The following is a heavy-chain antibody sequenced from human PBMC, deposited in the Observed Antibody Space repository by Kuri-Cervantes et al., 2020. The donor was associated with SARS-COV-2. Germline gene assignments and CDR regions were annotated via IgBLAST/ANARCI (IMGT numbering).Heavy chain of an antibody. J-gene: IGHJ4*02. CDR3: ARGGRTRNSYYFDY. V-gene: IGHV4-61*02. Sequence: SETLSLTCTVSGGSISSGSYYWSWIRQPAGKGLEWIGRIYTSGSTNENPALKSRVTISVDTSKNQFSLKLSPGTAADTAVYYCARGGRTRNSYYFDYWGQGTLVTVSS. D-gene: IGHD3-10*01. CDR1: GGSISSGSYY. CDR2: IYTSGST.